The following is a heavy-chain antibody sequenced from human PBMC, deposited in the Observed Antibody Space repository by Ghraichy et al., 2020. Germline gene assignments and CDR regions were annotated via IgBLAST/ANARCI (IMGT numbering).Heavy chain of an antibody. Sequence: SETLSLTCTVSGGSISSSSYYWGWIRQPPGKGLEWIGSIYYSGSTYYNPSLKSRVTISVDTSKNQFSLKLSSVTAADTAVYYCASEYSSSSYWFDPWGQGTLVTVSS. CDR2: IYYSGST. V-gene: IGHV4-39*01. J-gene: IGHJ5*02. CDR3: ASEYSSSSYWFDP. D-gene: IGHD6-6*01. CDR1: GGSISSSSYY.